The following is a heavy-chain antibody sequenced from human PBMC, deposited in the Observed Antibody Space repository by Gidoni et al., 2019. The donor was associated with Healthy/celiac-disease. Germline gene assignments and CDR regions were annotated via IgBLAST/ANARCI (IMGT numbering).Heavy chain of an antibody. D-gene: IGHD4-4*01. CDR1: GFTFSSYS. V-gene: IGHV3-48*04. CDR3: ARLGATVSGSNWFDP. Sequence: EVQLVESGGGLVQPGGSLRLSCAASGFTFSSYSMNWVRQAPGKGLEWVSYISSSSSTIYYADSVKGRFTISRDNAKNSLYLQMNSLRAEDTAVYYCARLGATVSGSNWFDPWGQGTLVTVSS. CDR2: ISSSSSTI. J-gene: IGHJ5*02.